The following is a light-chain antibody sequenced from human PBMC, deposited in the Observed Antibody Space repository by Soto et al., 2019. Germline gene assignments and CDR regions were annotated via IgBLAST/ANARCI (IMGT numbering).Light chain of an antibody. CDR3: QQYNNWPPWT. CDR2: GAS. CDR1: QSVSSN. J-gene: IGKJ1*01. V-gene: IGKV3-15*01. Sequence: EIVRTQSPATLSVSPGERATLSCRAGQSVSSNLAWYQQKPGQAPRLLIYGASTRATGIPARFSGSGSGTEFTLTISSLQSEDFAVYYCQQYNNWPPWTFGQGTKVEIK.